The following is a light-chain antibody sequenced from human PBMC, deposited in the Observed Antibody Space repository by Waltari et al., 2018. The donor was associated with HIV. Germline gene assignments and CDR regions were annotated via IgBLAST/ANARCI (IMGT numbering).Light chain of an antibody. CDR3: GTWDSSLSAV. Sequence: QSVLTQPPSVSAAPGQKVTISCSGSSSNFGIDYVSWYQQLPGTAPKLLIYENNKRPSGIADRFSGSKSGTSATLGITGLQTGDEADYYCGTWDSSLSAVFGTGTRVTVL. CDR2: ENN. V-gene: IGLV1-51*02. CDR1: SSNFGIDY. J-gene: IGLJ1*01.